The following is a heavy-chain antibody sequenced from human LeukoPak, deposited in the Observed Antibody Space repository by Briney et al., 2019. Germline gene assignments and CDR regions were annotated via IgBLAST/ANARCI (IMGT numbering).Heavy chain of an antibody. CDR2: IYYSGST. CDR3: ASGPYPAAGTDHQFDY. CDR1: GASISSYY. J-gene: IGHJ4*02. Sequence: SETLSLTCTVSGASISSYYWSWIRQPPGKGLEWIGYIYYSGSTHYNPSLKSRVTISVDTSKNQFSLELSSVTAADTAVYYCASGPYPAAGTDHQFDYWGQGTLVTVSS. D-gene: IGHD6-13*01. V-gene: IGHV4-59*01.